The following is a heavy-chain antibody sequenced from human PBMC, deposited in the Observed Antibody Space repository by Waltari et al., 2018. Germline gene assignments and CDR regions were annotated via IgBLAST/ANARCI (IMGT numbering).Heavy chain of an antibody. Sequence: QVQLVQSGAEVKKPGSSVKVSCNASGDTFSSYAISWVRQAPGQGLEWMGGISRGTGTADYAQELQSRVRNIANESTRTAYRELSSLRSEDKAVYYWARGGIRGVAADPQYYLDDWGQGTMVTVSS. D-gene: IGHD2-15*01. CDR1: GDTFSSYA. CDR2: ISRGTGTA. CDR3: ARGGIRGVAADPQYYLDD. V-gene: IGHV1-69*01. J-gene: IGHJ4*02.